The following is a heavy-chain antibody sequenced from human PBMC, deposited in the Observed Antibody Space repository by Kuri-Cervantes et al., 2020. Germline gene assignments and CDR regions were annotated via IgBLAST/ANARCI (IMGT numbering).Heavy chain of an antibody. CDR3: AKRSVRFLEWLSAEFDY. J-gene: IGHJ4*02. V-gene: IGHV3-48*01. D-gene: IGHD3-3*01. CDR2: ISSSSSTI. Sequence: GGSLRLSCAASGFTFGSYWMSWVRQAPGKGLEWVSYISSSSSTIYYADSVKGRFTISRDNAKISLYLQMNSLRAEDTAVYYCAKRSVRFLEWLSAEFDYWGQGTLVTVSS. CDR1: GFTFGSYW.